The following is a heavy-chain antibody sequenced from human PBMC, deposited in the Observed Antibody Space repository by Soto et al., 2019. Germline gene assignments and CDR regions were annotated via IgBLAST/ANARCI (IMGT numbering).Heavy chain of an antibody. J-gene: IGHJ6*02. D-gene: IGHD6-13*01. V-gene: IGHV1-8*01. CDR3: ARVKRGYSSSWYVYGMDV. Sequence: GASVKVSCKASGYTFTSYDINWVRQATGQGLEWMGWMNPNSGNTGYAQKFQGRVTMTRNTSISTAYMELSSLRSEDTAVYYCARVKRGYSSSWYVYGMDVWGQGTMVTVSS. CDR1: GYTFTSYD. CDR2: MNPNSGNT.